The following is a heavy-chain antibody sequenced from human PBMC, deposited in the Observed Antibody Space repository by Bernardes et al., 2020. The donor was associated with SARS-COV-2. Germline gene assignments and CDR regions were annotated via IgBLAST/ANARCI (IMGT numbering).Heavy chain of an antibody. V-gene: IGHV3-33*01. J-gene: IGHJ4*02. D-gene: IGHD4-17*01. CDR2: IWYDGSNK. CDR1: GFTFSSYG. Sequence: GGSLRLSCAASGFTFSSYGMHWVRQAPGKGLEWVAVIWYDGSNKYYADSVKGRFTISRDNSKNTLYLQMNSLRAEDTAVYYCARDGHYGDYSLDYWGQGTLVTVSS. CDR3: ARDGHYGDYSLDY.